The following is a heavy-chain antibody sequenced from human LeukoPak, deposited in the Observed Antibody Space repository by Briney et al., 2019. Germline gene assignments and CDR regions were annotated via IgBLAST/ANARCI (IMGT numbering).Heavy chain of an antibody. Sequence: SETLSLTCAVYGGSFSGYYWSWIRQPPGKGLEWIGEINHSGSTNYNPSLKSRVTISVDTSKNQFSLKLGSVTAADTAVYYCARGSYDYVWGSYRYILTYFDYWGQGTLVTVSS. D-gene: IGHD3-16*02. CDR2: INHSGST. CDR3: ARGSYDYVWGSYRYILTYFDY. CDR1: GGSFSGYY. V-gene: IGHV4-34*01. J-gene: IGHJ4*02.